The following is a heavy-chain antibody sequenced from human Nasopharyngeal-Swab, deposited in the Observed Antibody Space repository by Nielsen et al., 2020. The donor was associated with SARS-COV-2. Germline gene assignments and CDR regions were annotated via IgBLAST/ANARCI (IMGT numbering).Heavy chain of an antibody. CDR2: INHSGST. CDR3: ARRQLAYYYYYYMDV. CDR1: GGSFSGYY. V-gene: IGHV4-34*01. D-gene: IGHD6-6*01. J-gene: IGHJ6*03. Sequence: SETLSLTCAVYGGSFSGYYWSWIRQPPGKGLEWIGEINHSGSTNYNPSPKSRVTISVDTSKNQFSLKLSSVTAADTAVYYCARRQLAYYYYYYMDVWGKGTTVTVSS.